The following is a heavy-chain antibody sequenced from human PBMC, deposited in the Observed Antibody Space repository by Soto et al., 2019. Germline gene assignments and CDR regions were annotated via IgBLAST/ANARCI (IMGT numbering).Heavy chain of an antibody. CDR3: ASGYSSSWEEYYYGMDV. D-gene: IGHD6-13*01. J-gene: IGHJ6*02. V-gene: IGHV1-3*01. Sequence: ASVKVSCKASGYTFTSYAMHCVRHAPGQRLEWMGWINAGNGNTKYSQKFQGRVTITRDTSASTAYMELSSLRSEDTAVYYCASGYSSSWEEYYYGMDVWGQGTTVTVSS. CDR2: INAGNGNT. CDR1: GYTFTSYA.